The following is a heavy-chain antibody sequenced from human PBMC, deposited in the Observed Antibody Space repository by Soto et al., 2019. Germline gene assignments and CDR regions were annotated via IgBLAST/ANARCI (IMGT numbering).Heavy chain of an antibody. Sequence: QITLKESGPTLVKPTQTLTLTCTFSGFSLSTSGVGVGWIRQPPGRAVEWLALIYWDDSKRYSPSLKSRLTITKDTSKTQVVLTVTNMDPVDTATYYCAHTSTDHPDFWSDYPTSFDYWGQGTLVTVSS. CDR2: IYWDDSK. D-gene: IGHD3-3*01. V-gene: IGHV2-5*02. CDR1: GFSLSTSGVG. J-gene: IGHJ4*02. CDR3: AHTSTDHPDFWSDYPTSFDY.